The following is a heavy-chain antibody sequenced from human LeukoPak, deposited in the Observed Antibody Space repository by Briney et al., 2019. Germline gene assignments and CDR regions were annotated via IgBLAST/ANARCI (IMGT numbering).Heavy chain of an antibody. CDR3: ARRRRGSWNYFVWFDP. Sequence: PSETLSLTCAVYGGSFSGYYWSWIRQPPGKGLEWIGEINHSGSTNYNPSLKSRVTISVDTSKNQFSLKLSPVTAADTAVYYCARRRRGSWNYFVWFDPWGQGTLVTVSS. CDR1: GGSFSGYY. V-gene: IGHV4-34*01. CDR2: INHSGST. J-gene: IGHJ5*02. D-gene: IGHD1-7*01.